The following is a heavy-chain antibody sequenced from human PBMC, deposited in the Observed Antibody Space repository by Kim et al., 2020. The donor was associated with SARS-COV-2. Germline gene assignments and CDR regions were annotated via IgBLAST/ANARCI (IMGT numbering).Heavy chain of an antibody. CDR3: DRSPVASGRVMFYFDY. CDR2: IYHRGST. Sequence: SETLSLTCAVSGGSISSGCYSWSWIRQPPGKGLEWIGYIYHRGSTYYNPSLKSRVTISVDRSKNQLSLKLSSVTAADTAVSYCDRSPVASGRVMFYFDYWGPGTLVTVS. CDR1: GGSISSGCYS. D-gene: IGHD3-16*01. V-gene: IGHV4-30-2*01. J-gene: IGHJ4*02.